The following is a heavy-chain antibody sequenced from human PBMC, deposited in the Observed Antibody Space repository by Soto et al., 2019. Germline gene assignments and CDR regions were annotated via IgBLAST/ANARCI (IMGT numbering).Heavy chain of an antibody. D-gene: IGHD3-9*01. Sequence: VASVKVSCKTSGDTFPNFYMHWVRQAPGQGLEWMGIINPSGGSTSFAQKFQGRVTMTRDTSTSTVYMELSSLRSEDTAVYYCASSDILTGYYLDSWG. CDR1: GDTFPNFY. CDR2: INPSGGST. V-gene: IGHV1-46*01. CDR3: ASSDILTGYYLDS. J-gene: IGHJ5*01.